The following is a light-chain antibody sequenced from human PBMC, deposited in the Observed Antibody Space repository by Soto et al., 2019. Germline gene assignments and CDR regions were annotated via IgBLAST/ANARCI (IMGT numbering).Light chain of an antibody. CDR2: DAS. CDR1: QSVSGSY. CDR3: QQFSSYPLT. Sequence: EIVMTQPPGTLSLSPGEVATLSCRASQSVSGSYLAWYQQKPGQAPRLLIYDASSRATGIPDRFSGGGSGTDFTLTISRLEPEDFAVYYCQQFSSYPLTFGGGTKVDIK. J-gene: IGKJ4*01. V-gene: IGKV3-20*01.